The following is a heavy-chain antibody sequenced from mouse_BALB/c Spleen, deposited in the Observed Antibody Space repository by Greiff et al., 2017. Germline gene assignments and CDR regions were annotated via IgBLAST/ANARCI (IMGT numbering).Heavy chain of an antibody. CDR3: ASILRAGAMDY. CDR1: GYTFTSYW. Sequence: VQLQQPGAELVKPGASVKLSCKASGYTFTSYWMHWVKQRPGQGLEWIGEINPSNGRTNYNEKFKSKATLTVDKSSSTAYMQLSSLTSEDSAVYYCASILRAGAMDYWGQGTSVTVSS. D-gene: IGHD3-3*01. V-gene: IGHV1S81*02. J-gene: IGHJ4*01. CDR2: INPSNGRT.